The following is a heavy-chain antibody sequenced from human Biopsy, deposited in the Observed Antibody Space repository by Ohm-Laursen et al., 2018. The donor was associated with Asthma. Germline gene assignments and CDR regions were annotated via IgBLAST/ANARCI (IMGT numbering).Heavy chain of an antibody. CDR3: ARQMNYDFWRSPLDI. V-gene: IGHV3-30-3*01. J-gene: IGHJ3*02. CDR2: IFFDGSNK. D-gene: IGHD3-3*01. Sequence: SLRLPCAASGFTFHNYVMHWVRQAPGKGLEWVAGIFFDGSNKYYADSVKGRFTVSRDNAKSSLYLQMNSLRDEDTAVYYCARQMNYDFWRSPLDIWGLGTMVIVSS. CDR1: GFTFHNYV.